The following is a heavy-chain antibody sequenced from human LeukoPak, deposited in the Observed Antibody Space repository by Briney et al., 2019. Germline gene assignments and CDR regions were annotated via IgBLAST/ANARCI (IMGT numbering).Heavy chain of an antibody. D-gene: IGHD5/OR15-5a*01. V-gene: IGHV3-30*02. J-gene: IGHJ4*02. Sequence: GGSLRLSCAASGFTFSSYGMHWVRQAPGKGLEWVAFIRYDGSNKYYADSVKGRFTISRDNAKNSLYLQMNSLRAEDTAFYYCARRVYGDFDYWGQGTLVTVSS. CDR3: ARRVYGDFDY. CDR2: IRYDGSNK. CDR1: GFTFSSYG.